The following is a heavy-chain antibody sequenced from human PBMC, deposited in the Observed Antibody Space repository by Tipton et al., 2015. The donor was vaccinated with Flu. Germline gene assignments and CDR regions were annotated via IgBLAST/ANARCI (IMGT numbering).Heavy chain of an antibody. V-gene: IGHV4-61*02. D-gene: IGHD4-17*01. CDR3: ASRLNGDVDY. Sequence: LSLTCTVSGGSISSGSYYWGWIRQPAGKGLEWSGRIYTSGSTNYNPSLKSRVTISVDTSKNQFSLKLSSVTAADTAGYYCASRLNGDVDYWGQGTLVTVSS. CDR1: GGSISSGSYY. CDR2: IYTSGST. J-gene: IGHJ4*02.